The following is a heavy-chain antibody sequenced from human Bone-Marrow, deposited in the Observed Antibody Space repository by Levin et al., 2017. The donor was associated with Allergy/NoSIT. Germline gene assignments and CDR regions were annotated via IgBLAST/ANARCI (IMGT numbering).Heavy chain of an antibody. CDR2: IHPKSGKT. D-gene: IGHD2-15*01. CDR1: GYAFHNYE. V-gene: IGHV1-8*01. Sequence: ASVKVSCKASGYAFHNYEINWVRQATGQGPEWMGWIHPKSGKTAYAQKFQGRISMTRDTSINIAYMERPSMTSEDTAVYYCARPMFVCSGGRCYFYLWGQGSLVTVSS. J-gene: IGHJ4*02. CDR3: ARPMFVCSGGRCYFYL.